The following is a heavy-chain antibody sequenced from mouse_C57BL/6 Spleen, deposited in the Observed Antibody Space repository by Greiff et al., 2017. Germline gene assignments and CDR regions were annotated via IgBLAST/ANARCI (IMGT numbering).Heavy chain of an antibody. CDR2: INPNNGGT. CDR1: GYTFTDYY. D-gene: IGHD3-3*01. Sequence: VQLQQSGPELVKPGASVKISCKASGYTFTDYYMNWVKQSHGKSLEWIGDINPNNGGTSYNQKFKGKATLTVDKSSSTAYMELRSLTSEDSAVYYCAREGWDEGYAMDYWGQGTSVTVSS. J-gene: IGHJ4*01. V-gene: IGHV1-26*01. CDR3: AREGWDEGYAMDY.